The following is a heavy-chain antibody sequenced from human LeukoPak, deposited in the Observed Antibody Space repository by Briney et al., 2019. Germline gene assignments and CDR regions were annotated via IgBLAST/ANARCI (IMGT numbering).Heavy chain of an antibody. CDR3: ARVYGVAGHRDTFYGMDV. V-gene: IGHV1-46*01. D-gene: IGHD6-19*01. CDR1: GYTFTSYY. J-gene: IGHJ6*04. CDR2: INPSGGST. Sequence: GASVKVSCKASGYTFTSYYMHWVRQAPGQGLEWMGIINPSGGSTSYAQKFQGRVTMTRDTSTSTVYMELSSLRSGDTAVYYCARVYGVAGHRDTFYGMDVWGKGTTVTVSS.